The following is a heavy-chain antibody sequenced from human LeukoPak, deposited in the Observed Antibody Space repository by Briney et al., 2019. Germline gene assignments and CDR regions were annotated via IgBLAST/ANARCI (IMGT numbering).Heavy chain of an antibody. V-gene: IGHV3-30-3*02. J-gene: IGHJ3*02. Sequence: QAGGSLRLAWAAAGFTFSSYAMGWVRQAAGKGLEWVAVISYDGSNKYYADSVKGRFTISRDNSKNTLYLQMNSLRAEDTAVYYCARGRQWLVRDAFDIWGQGTMVTVSS. CDR2: ISYDGSNK. CDR1: GFTFSSYA. CDR3: ARGRQWLVRDAFDI. D-gene: IGHD6-19*01.